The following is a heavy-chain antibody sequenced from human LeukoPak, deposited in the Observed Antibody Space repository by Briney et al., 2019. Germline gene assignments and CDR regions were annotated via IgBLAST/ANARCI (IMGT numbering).Heavy chain of an antibody. J-gene: IGHJ4*02. CDR3: ARGRVRSGSNFDY. D-gene: IGHD3-10*01. Sequence: SVKVSCKASGGTFSSYAISWVRQAPGQGLEWMGRIIPILGIANYAQKFQGRVTITADKSTSTAYMELSSLRSEDTAVYYCARGRVRSGSNFDYWGQGTLVTVSS. CDR2: IIPILGIA. CDR1: GGTFSSYA. V-gene: IGHV1-69*04.